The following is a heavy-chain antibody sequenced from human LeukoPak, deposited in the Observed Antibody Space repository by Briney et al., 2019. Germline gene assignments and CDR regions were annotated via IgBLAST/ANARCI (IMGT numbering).Heavy chain of an antibody. CDR1: GFTFSSYA. D-gene: IGHD1-14*01. CDR2: ISGSGGST. V-gene: IGHV3-23*01. J-gene: IGHJ5*02. Sequence: GGSLRLSCAASGFTFSSYAMSWVRQAPGKGLEWVSAISGSGGSTYYADSVKGRFTISRDNSKNTLYLQMNSLRAEDTAVYYCATGKAPLPTSWFDPWGQGTLVTVSS. CDR3: ATGKAPLPTSWFDP.